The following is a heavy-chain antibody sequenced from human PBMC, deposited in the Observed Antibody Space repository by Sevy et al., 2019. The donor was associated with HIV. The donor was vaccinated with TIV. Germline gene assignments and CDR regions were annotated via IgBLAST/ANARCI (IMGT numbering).Heavy chain of an antibody. CDR2: ISGSGDRT. Sequence: GGSLRLSCAASGFTFISDVMSWVRQAPGKGLEWVSAISGSGDRTYYADSVKGRFTISRDNSKNTLSLQMNSLRAEDTAVYYCAKVRDSVVIPAPNFDYWGQGTLVTVSS. J-gene: IGHJ4*02. CDR3: AKVRDSVVIPAPNFDY. CDR1: GFTFISDV. V-gene: IGHV3-23*01. D-gene: IGHD2-2*01.